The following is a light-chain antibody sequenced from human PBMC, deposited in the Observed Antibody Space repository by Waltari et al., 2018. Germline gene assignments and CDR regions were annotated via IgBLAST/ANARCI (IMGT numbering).Light chain of an antibody. J-gene: IGKJ4*01. CDR3: QQSFTTPT. CDR2: AAS. CDR1: QTIVRS. Sequence: DIQLTQSPSSLSASVGERVTITCRASQTIVRSLNWYQQQPGKAPKLLIYAASNLQSGVPSSFPGSGSGTDFTLTIASLQPEDFATYYCQQSFTTPTFGGGTTVDIK. V-gene: IGKV1-39*01.